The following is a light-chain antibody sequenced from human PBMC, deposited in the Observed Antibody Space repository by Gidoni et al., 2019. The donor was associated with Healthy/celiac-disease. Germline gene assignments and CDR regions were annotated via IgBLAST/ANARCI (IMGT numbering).Light chain of an antibody. V-gene: IGKV3-15*01. J-gene: IGKJ1*01. CDR1: QSVSSN. CDR3: QQYNNWPWT. Sequence: ELVMTQYPATLSVSPGERATLSCRASQSVSSNLAWYQQKPGQAPRLLIYGASTRATGIPARFSGSGSGTEFTLTISSLQSEDFAVYYCQQYNNWPWTFGQGTKVEIK. CDR2: GAS.